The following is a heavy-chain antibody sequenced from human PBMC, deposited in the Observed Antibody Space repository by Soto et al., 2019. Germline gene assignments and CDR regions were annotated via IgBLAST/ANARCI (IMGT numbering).Heavy chain of an antibody. D-gene: IGHD2-2*01. CDR1: GYTFTGYY. Sequence: ASVKVSCKASGYTFTGYYMHWVRQAPGQGLEWMGWINPNSGGTNYAQKFQGWVTMTRDTSISTAYMELSRLRSDDTALYYCARGMPAAHYYYYGMDVWGQGTTVTVSS. CDR2: INPNSGGT. CDR3: ARGMPAAHYYYYGMDV. V-gene: IGHV1-2*04. J-gene: IGHJ6*02.